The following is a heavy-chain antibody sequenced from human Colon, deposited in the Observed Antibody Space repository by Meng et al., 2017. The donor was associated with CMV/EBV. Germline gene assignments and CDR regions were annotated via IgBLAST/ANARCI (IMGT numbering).Heavy chain of an antibody. CDR3: ARENIAVAGTSFDY. V-gene: IGHV3-33*01. CDR2: IWYDGSNK. J-gene: IGHJ4*02. D-gene: IGHD6-19*01. CDR1: GFTFSSYG. Sequence: GESLKISCAASGFTFSSYGMHWVRQAPGKGLEWVAVIWYDGSNKYYADSVKGRFSISRDNSESTAYLQMDRLRRDDSGIYYCARENIAVAGTSFDYWGPGARVTVSS.